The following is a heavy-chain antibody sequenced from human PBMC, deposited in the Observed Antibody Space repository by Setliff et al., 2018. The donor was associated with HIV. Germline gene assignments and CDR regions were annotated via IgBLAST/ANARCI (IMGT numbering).Heavy chain of an antibody. CDR1: GFTFSNYA. CDR3: ATDCAVVGGTGSLDS. J-gene: IGHJ4*02. D-gene: IGHD1-26*01. V-gene: IGHV3-23*01. CDR2: ISGSAGTT. Sequence: AGGSLRLSCAASGFTFSNYAMSWVRQAPGKGLEWVSGISGSAGTTYYADSVKGRFTISRDNSKNTLYLQMNSLRAEDTALYYCATDCAVVGGTGSLDSWGQGTLVTVSS.